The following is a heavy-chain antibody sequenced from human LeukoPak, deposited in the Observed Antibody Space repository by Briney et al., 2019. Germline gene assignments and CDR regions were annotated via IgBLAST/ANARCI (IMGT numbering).Heavy chain of an antibody. Sequence: GGSLRLSCAASGFTFSDYYMSWIRQAPGKGLEWVSYISSSGSTIYYADSVKGRFTISRDNSKNTLYLQMNSLRAEDTAVYYCAKILYIGAFDIWGQGTMVTVSS. CDR1: GFTFSDYY. D-gene: IGHD2-2*02. CDR3: AKILYIGAFDI. V-gene: IGHV3-11*01. J-gene: IGHJ3*02. CDR2: ISSSGSTI.